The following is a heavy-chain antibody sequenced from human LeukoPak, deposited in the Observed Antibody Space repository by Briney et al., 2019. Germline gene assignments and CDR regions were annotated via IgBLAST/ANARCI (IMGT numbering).Heavy chain of an antibody. V-gene: IGHV1-69*05. Sequence: EASVKVSCKAPGGTFSSYAISWVRQAPGQGLEWMGRIIPIFGTANYAQKFQGRVTITTDESTSTAYMELSSLGSEDTAVYYCARGFGSYRFDYWGQGTLVTVSS. CDR3: ARGFGSYRFDY. D-gene: IGHD1-26*01. CDR2: IIPIFGTA. J-gene: IGHJ4*02. CDR1: GGTFSSYA.